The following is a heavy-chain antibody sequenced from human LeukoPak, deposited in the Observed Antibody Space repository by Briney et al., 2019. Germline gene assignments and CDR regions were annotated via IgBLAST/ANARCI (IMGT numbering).Heavy chain of an antibody. CDR1: GYTFTSYV. CDR3: ARVRGYSGYDSFDY. V-gene: IGHV1-3*01. D-gene: IGHD5-12*01. Sequence: VASVKVSCKASGYTFTSYVMHWVRQAPGQRLEWMGWINAGNGNTKFSQKFQGRVTITRDTSASTAYMELSSLRSEDTAVYYCARVRGYSGYDSFDYWGQGTLVTVSS. J-gene: IGHJ4*02. CDR2: INAGNGNT.